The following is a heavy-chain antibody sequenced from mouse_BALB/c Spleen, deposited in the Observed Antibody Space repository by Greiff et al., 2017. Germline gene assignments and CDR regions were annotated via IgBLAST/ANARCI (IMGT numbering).Heavy chain of an antibody. CDR1: GFTFSSYA. D-gene: IGHD1-1*01. CDR3: ARAYYGSSSWYFDV. CDR2: FSSGGST. J-gene: IGHJ1*01. V-gene: IGHV5-6-5*01. Sequence: DVKLVEPGGGLVKPGGSLKLPCAAPGFTFSSYALFWVRQTPERRLEWVASFSSGGSTYYPDSVKGRFTISRDNARNILYLQMSSLRSEDTAMYYCARAYYGSSSWYFDVWGAGTTVTVSS.